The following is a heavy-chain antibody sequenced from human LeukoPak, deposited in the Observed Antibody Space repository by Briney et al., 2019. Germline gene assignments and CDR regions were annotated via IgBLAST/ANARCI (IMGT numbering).Heavy chain of an antibody. J-gene: IGHJ3*02. D-gene: IGHD6-13*01. CDR2: MNPNSGNT. V-gene: IGHV1-8*01. CDR3: ARVAPTYSSSWLFTHDAFDI. CDR1: GYTFTSCD. Sequence: ASVKVSCKASGYTFTSCDINWVRQATGQGLEWMGWMNPNSGNTGYAQKFQGRVTMTRNTSISTAYMELSSLRSEDTAVYYCARVAPTYSSSWLFTHDAFDIWGQGTMVTVSS.